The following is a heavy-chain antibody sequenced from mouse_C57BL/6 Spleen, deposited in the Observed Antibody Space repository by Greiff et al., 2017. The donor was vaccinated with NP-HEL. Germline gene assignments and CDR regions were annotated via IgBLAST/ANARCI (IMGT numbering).Heavy chain of an antibody. V-gene: IGHV1-62-2*01. J-gene: IGHJ1*03. CDR2: FYPGSGSI. D-gene: IGHD1-1*01. CDR3: ARHGRFTTVGGDWYFDV. CDR1: GYTFTEYT. Sequence: VKLVESGAELVKPGASVKLSCKASGYTFTEYTIHWVKQRSGQGLEWIGWFYPGSGSIKYNEKFKDKATLTADKSSSTVYMELSRLTSEDSAVYFCARHGRFTTVGGDWYFDVWGTGTTVTVSS.